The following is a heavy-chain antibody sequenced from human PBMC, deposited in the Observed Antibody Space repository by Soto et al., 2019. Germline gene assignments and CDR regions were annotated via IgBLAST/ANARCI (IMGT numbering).Heavy chain of an antibody. Sequence: QVQLVQSGAEVRKPGASVKVSCKASGYTFTDYFLHWVRQAPGQGLEWMGWINPNSGGTTYAQKFQGRVTMTRDTSITTAYMEVNRLHSDDTAVYYCARGGLLVRGIRVNYFAYWGQGTLVTASS. J-gene: IGHJ4*02. CDR2: INPNSGGT. D-gene: IGHD3-10*01. CDR1: GYTFTDYF. CDR3: ARGGLLVRGIRVNYFAY. V-gene: IGHV1-2*02.